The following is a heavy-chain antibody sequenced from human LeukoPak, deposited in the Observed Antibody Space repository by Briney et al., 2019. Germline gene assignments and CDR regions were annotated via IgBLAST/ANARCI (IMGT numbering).Heavy chain of an antibody. CDR2: IVVGSGNT. J-gene: IGHJ4*02. V-gene: IGHV1-58*02. CDR1: GFTFTSSA. CDR3: TADFRRWGYGDLDY. Sequence: SVKVSCTASGFTFTSSAMQWVRHARGQRLEWIGWIVVGSGNTNYAQKFQERVTITRDMSTSTAYMELSSLRSEDTAVYYCTADFRRWGYGDLDYWGQGTLVTVSS. D-gene: IGHD4-17*01.